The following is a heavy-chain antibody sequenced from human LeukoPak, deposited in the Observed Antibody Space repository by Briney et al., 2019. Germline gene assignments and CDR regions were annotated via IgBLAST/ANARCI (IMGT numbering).Heavy chain of an antibody. J-gene: IGHJ4*02. V-gene: IGHV3-30*02. CDR2: IRYDGSNE. CDR3: AKGRLRGIYYFDY. CDR1: GFTFSNYG. Sequence: GGSLRLSCAASGFTFSNYGMHWVRQAPGKGLEWVAFIRYDGSNEYYADSVKGRFTISRDNSKNTLYLQMNSLRAEDTAVYYCAKGRLRGIYYFDYWGQGTLVTVSS. D-gene: IGHD5-12*01.